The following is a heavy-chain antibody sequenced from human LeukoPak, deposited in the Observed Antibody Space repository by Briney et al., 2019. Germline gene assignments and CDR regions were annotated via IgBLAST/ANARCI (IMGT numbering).Heavy chain of an antibody. J-gene: IGHJ4*02. CDR1: GYTFTSYG. CDR2: ISPYNDNT. Sequence: GASVKVSCKASGYTFTSYGISWVRQAPGQGLEWMGWISPYNDNTNYAQKFQGRVTMTTDTSTNTAYMELRSLRSDDTAVYYCARSRFSGYDFPGYWGQGTLVTVSS. D-gene: IGHD5-12*01. V-gene: IGHV1-18*01. CDR3: ARSRFSGYDFPGY.